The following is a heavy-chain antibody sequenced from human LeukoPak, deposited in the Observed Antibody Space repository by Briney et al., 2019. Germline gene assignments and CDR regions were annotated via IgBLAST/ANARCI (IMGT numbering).Heavy chain of an antibody. Sequence: ASVTVSCKASGYTFTDYYIHWVRQAPGQGLEWMGWITPNGGTHYAQKFQGSVTMSRDTSINTAYMEVSSLTSDDTAVYYCVRDSPSSELDLDYWGQGSLVTVSS. CDR3: VRDSPSSELDLDY. CDR1: GYTFTDYY. J-gene: IGHJ4*02. D-gene: IGHD1-1*01. V-gene: IGHV1-2*02. CDR2: ITPNGGT.